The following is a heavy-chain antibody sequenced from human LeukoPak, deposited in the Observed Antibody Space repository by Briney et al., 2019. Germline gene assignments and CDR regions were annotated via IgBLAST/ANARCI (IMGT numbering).Heavy chain of an antibody. Sequence: GGSLRLSCAASGFTFSSHWMNWARQAPGKGLEWVANIKEDGSEKYYVDSVKGRFTISRDNAKNSLCLQMNSLRAEDTAIYYCVRSGGYWGQGTLVTVST. V-gene: IGHV3-7*05. CDR1: GFTFSSHW. J-gene: IGHJ4*02. CDR3: VRSGGY. CDR2: IKEDGSEK. D-gene: IGHD1-26*01.